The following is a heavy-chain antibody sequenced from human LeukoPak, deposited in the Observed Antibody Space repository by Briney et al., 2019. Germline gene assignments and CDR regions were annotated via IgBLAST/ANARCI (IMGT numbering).Heavy chain of an antibody. CDR3: ARDQTCSGYPDY. CDR1: GYTFTGYY. Sequence: ASVKVSCKASGYTFTGYYMHWVRQAPGQGLEWMGWINPNSGGTNYAQKFQGRVTMTRDTSISTAYMELSRLRSDDTAVYYCARDQTCSGYPDYWGQGTLVTVSS. V-gene: IGHV1-2*02. D-gene: IGHD3-22*01. J-gene: IGHJ4*02. CDR2: INPNSGGT.